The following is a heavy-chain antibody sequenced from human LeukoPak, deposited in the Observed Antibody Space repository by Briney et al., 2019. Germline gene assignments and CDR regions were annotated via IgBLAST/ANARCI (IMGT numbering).Heavy chain of an antibody. J-gene: IGHJ3*02. Sequence: SETLSLTCTVSGGSISSYSWSWIRQPPGKGLEWIGYIYYSGSTNYNPSPKSRVTISVDTSKNQTSLKLSSTTAADTAVYYCARVYYDILTGYDTFDIWGEGTMVTVSS. CDR3: ARVYYDILTGYDTFDI. CDR1: GGSISSYS. D-gene: IGHD3-9*01. V-gene: IGHV4-59*01. CDR2: IYYSGST.